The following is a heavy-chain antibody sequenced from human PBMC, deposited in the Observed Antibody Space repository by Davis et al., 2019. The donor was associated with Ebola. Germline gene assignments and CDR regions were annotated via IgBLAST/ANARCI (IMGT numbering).Heavy chain of an antibody. D-gene: IGHD5-18*01. CDR1: GFTFSSYS. V-gene: IGHV3-21*01. CDR2: ISSSSSYI. Sequence: GESLKISCAASGFTFSSYSMNWVRQAPGKGLEWVSSISSSSSYIYYADSVKGRFTISRDNAKNSLYLQMNSLRAEDTAVYYCAREIQPFDYWGQGTLVTVSS. J-gene: IGHJ4*02. CDR3: AREIQPFDY.